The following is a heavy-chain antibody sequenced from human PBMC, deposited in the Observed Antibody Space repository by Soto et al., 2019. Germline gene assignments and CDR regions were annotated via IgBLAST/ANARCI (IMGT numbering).Heavy chain of an antibody. CDR3: VRGSNFYDRGGAVSVRYSYVDY. CDR2: IIPNFGAA. J-gene: IGHJ4*02. CDR1: GGTFSSYA. V-gene: IGHV1-69*01. Sequence: QVQLVQSGAEVKKPGSSVKVSCKASGGTFSSYAISWVRQAPGQGHEWMGGIIPNFGAANYALKFQGRVTLTADESRNMASMEMSTLGSEDTGMYSCVRGSNFYDRGGAVSVRYSYVDYWGQGALVNGSS. D-gene: IGHD3-22*01.